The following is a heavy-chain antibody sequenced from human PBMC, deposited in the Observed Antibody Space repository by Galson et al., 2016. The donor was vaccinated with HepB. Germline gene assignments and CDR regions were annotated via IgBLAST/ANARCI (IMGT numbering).Heavy chain of an antibody. V-gene: IGHV2-5*02. CDR1: GFSLSTSGVG. CDR3: AHSRKLEYRSGGSSYYFDS. Sequence: PALVKPTQTLTLTCTFSGFSLSTSGVGVGWIRQPPGKALEWLAIFYWDDDKRHSPSLKSRLTITKDTSKNQVVLTMTDMDPVDTATYYCAHSRKLEYRSGGSSYYFDSWGQGTLVTVSS. D-gene: IGHD2-15*01. J-gene: IGHJ4*02. CDR2: FYWDDDK.